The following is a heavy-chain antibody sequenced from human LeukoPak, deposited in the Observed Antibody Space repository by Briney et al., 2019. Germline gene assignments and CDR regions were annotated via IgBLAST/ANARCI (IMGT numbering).Heavy chain of an antibody. CDR2: INPNSSGT. CDR1: VYTFTDYY. D-gene: IGHD1/OR15-1a*01. CDR3: ARGGVLNKAIRYYYGMYV. Sequence: GASVKVSYKPCVYTFTDYYMLWMGPAPGQGLEWMGWINPNSSGTNYAQKFQGRVTMTRDTSISTAYMELSRLRSDDTAVYYCARGGVLNKAIRYYYGMYVWGQGTTVTVSS. J-gene: IGHJ6*02. V-gene: IGHV1-2*02.